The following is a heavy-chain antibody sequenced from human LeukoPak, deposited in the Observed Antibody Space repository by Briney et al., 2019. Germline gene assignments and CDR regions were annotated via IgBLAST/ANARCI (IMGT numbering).Heavy chain of an antibody. J-gene: IGHJ4*02. D-gene: IGHD2-15*01. V-gene: IGHV1-2*06. Sequence: ASVKVSCKTPGYTFTDYCMHWVRQAPGQGLEWMGRINPHSGDTKYAQKIQGTVTMTRETSISAAYMELSRLTSDDTAVYYCAREENCSGGSCYYYWGQGTLVTVSS. CDR1: GYTFTDYC. CDR3: AREENCSGGSCYYY. CDR2: INPHSGDT.